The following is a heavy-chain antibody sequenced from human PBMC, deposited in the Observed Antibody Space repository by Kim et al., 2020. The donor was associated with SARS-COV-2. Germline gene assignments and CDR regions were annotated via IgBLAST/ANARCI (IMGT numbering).Heavy chain of an antibody. CDR1: GFTFDSYS. CDR3: VRDYNYGLDY. CDR2: IISSSATK. D-gene: IGHD3-10*01. V-gene: IGHV3-48*02. Sequence: GGSLRLSCAASGFTFDSYSLNWVRQAPGKGLEWVSYIISSSATKFYADSVKGRFTVSRDSAKNSLYLQMNSLRDEDTALYYCVRDYNYGLDYCGQGTLV. J-gene: IGHJ4*02.